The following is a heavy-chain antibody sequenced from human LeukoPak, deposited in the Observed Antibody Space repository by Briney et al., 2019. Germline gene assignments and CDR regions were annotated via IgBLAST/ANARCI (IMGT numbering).Heavy chain of an antibody. D-gene: IGHD6-13*01. V-gene: IGHV1-8*01. CDR3: ARDLRGAAAGNYYYYMDV. CDR1: GYTFTSYD. J-gene: IGHJ6*03. Sequence: GASVKVSCKASGYTFTSYDINWVRQATGQGLEWMGRMDPNSGNTGYAQKFQGRVTMTRNTSISTAHMELSSLRSGDTAVYYCARDLRGAAAGNYYYYMDVWGKGTTVTVSS. CDR2: MDPNSGNT.